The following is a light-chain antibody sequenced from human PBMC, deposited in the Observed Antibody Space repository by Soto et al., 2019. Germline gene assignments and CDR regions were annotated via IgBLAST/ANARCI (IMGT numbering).Light chain of an antibody. Sequence: EIVLTQSPATLSLTPGERATLSCRASQSVSSNLVWYQQKPGQAPRLLIYDAFNRATGIPARFSGSGSGTDFTLTISSLEPEDFVVYYCQQRSNWPLTFGGGTKVEIK. CDR2: DAF. V-gene: IGKV3-11*01. CDR3: QQRSNWPLT. J-gene: IGKJ4*01. CDR1: QSVSSN.